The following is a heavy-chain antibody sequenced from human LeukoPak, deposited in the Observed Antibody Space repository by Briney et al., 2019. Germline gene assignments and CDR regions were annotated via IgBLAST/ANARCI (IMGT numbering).Heavy chain of an antibody. J-gene: IGHJ5*02. CDR2: INHSGRT. CDR3: ARGGYYGSGNDFRFDP. Sequence: PSETLSLACAVYVRSFSDYFWSWIRQPPGKGLEWIGEINHSGRTKYNPSLKSRVSISVDTSKNQFSLKLTSVTAADTAVYFCARGGYYGSGNDFRFDPWGQGTLVTVSS. CDR1: VRSFSDYF. D-gene: IGHD3-10*01. V-gene: IGHV4-34*01.